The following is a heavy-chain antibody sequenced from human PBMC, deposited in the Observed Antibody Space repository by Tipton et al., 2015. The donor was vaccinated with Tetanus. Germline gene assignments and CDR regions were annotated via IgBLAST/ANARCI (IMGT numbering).Heavy chain of an antibody. CDR1: GGSLFSGSFY. J-gene: IGHJ5*02. Sequence: TLSLTCAVSGGSLFSGSFYWVWVRQPPGKGLEWIGNIYYNGNTYYLSSLESRVTISTDTSKNQFSLSLRSVTAADTAVYYCARQADNWFDPWGQGILVTVSS. CDR2: IYYNGNT. V-gene: IGHV4-39*01. D-gene: IGHD6-25*01. CDR3: ARQADNWFDP.